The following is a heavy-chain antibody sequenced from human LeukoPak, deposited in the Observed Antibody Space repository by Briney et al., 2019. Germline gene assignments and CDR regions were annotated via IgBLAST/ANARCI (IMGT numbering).Heavy chain of an antibody. D-gene: IGHD5-12*01. CDR3: AKGAYDYIEIAYFDY. J-gene: IGHJ4*02. Sequence: GGSLRLSCTASGFTFSIYAMNWVRQAPGKGLEWVSVIFGNGAGTNYADSVKGRFTISRDNSKNTLYLQMNSLRAEDTAVYYCAKGAYDYIEIAYFDYWGQGSLVTVSS. V-gene: IGHV3-23*01. CDR2: IFGNGAGT. CDR1: GFTFSIYA.